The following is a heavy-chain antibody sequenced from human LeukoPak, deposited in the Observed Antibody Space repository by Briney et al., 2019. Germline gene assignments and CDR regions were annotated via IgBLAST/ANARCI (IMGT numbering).Heavy chain of an antibody. J-gene: IGHJ3*02. CDR3: ARHERDASLDHALDI. V-gene: IGHV4-59*08. CDR2: IYYSGST. CDR1: GGSISSYY. D-gene: IGHD5-24*01. Sequence: SETLSLTCTVSGGSISSYYWSWIRQPPGKGLEWIGYIYYSGSTSYNTSLKSRVTILVDTSKNQFSLKLSSVTAADTAVYYCARHERDASLDHALDIWGQGTMVTVSS.